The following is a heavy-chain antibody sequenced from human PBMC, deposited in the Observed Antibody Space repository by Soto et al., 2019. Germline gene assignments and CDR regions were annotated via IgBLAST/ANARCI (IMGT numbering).Heavy chain of an antibody. V-gene: IGHV4-4*02. CDR2: IYHSGTT. D-gene: IGHD2-2*01. J-gene: IGHJ4*02. Sequence: QVHLQESGPGLVKPSGTLSLTCTVPGASITGSDWWSWVRQTPEKGLEWIGEIYHSGTTNYHPSLKSRVTISQEKSKNQFSLNLTSVTAADTAVYSCVRMSVVGYFDYWGRGSLVTVSS. CDR1: GASITGSDW. CDR3: VRMSVVGYFDY.